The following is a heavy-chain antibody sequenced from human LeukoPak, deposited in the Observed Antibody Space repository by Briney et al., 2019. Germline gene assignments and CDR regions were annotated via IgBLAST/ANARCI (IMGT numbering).Heavy chain of an antibody. CDR1: GYTFTSYY. J-gene: IGHJ4*02. CDR3: ARDAEIFFSSGWYGY. CDR2: INPSGGST. V-gene: IGHV1-46*01. Sequence: RASVKVSCKASGYTFTSYYMHWVRQAPGQGLEWMGIINPSGGSTSYAQKFQGRVTMTRDTSTSTVYMELSSLRSEDTAVYYCARDAEIFFSSGWYGYWGQGTLVTVSS. D-gene: IGHD6-19*01.